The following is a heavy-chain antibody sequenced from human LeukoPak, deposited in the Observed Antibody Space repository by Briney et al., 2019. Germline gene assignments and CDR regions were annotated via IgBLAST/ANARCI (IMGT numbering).Heavy chain of an antibody. CDR1: GYTXTGYY. Sequence: GASLKVSCKASGYTXTGYYMHWVRQAPGQGLEWMGFNNANSGGTNYAQKSQGRVTLTRDTSISTAYMELSRLRSDDTAVYYCARDISGSYDSWGQGTLVTVSS. CDR2: NNANSGGT. CDR3: ARDISGSYDS. J-gene: IGHJ4*02. D-gene: IGHD1-26*01. V-gene: IGHV1-2*02.